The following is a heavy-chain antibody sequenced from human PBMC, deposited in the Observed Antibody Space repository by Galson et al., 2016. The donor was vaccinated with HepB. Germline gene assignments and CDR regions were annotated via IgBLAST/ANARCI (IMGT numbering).Heavy chain of an antibody. Sequence: CAISGDSVSSNSVAWHWIRQAPSRGLEWLGRTYQRLNWATDYAVSVNGRITIDADTSKNQFSLQLNSVTPEDTAVYYCVRSNSDYRAFDIWGQGTMVTVSS. CDR3: VRSNSDYRAFDI. D-gene: IGHD5-12*01. CDR1: GDSVSSNSVA. V-gene: IGHV6-1*01. J-gene: IGHJ3*02. CDR2: TYQRLNWAT.